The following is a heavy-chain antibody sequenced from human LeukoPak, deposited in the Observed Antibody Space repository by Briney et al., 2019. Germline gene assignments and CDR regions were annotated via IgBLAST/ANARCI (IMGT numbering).Heavy chain of an antibody. D-gene: IGHD6-13*01. V-gene: IGHV3-66*04. CDR2: LYSGGST. CDR1: GFTISSSY. J-gene: IGHJ4*02. CDR3: ARQSQHSSSWYLDS. Sequence: GGSLRLSCAASGFTISSSYMTWVRQAPGKGPDWVSVLYSGGSTYYADSVKGRFTISRDDSKNTLYLQMNSLRAEDTAVYYCARQSQHSSSWYLDSWGRGILVTVSS.